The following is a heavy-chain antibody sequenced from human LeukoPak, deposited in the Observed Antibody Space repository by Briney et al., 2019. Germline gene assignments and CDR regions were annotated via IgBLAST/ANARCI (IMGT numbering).Heavy chain of an antibody. V-gene: IGHV4-38-2*01. Sequence: SETLSLTCAVSDYSISSGNYWGWIRHPPGKGLEWIGSVYHSGSTHYSPSLKSRVTISVDTSKNQFSRKLRSVTAADTAVYYCARNDSSGYFDYWGQGTLVTVSS. CDR2: VYHSGST. D-gene: IGHD3-22*01. J-gene: IGHJ4*02. CDR1: DYSISSGNY. CDR3: ARNDSSGYFDY.